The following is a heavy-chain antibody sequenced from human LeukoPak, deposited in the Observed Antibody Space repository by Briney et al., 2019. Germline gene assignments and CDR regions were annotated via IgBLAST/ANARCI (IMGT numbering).Heavy chain of an antibody. J-gene: IGHJ4*02. V-gene: IGHV4-39*01. CDR3: VRIYYDSSGYYLTHYSFDY. D-gene: IGHD3-22*01. CDR2: IYYSGST. Sequence: SETLSLTCTVSGGSISSSSYYWGWIRQPPGKGLEWIGSIYYSGSTYYNPSLKSRVTISVDTSKNQFSLKLSSVTAADTAVYYCVRIYYDSSGYYLTHYSFDYWGQGTLVTVSS. CDR1: GGSISSSSYY.